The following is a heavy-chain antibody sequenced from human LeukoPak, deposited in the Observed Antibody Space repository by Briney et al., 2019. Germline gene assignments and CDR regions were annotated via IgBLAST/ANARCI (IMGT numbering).Heavy chain of an antibody. J-gene: IGHJ6*03. CDR2: ISSNGGST. Sequence: PGGSLRLSCAASGFTFSSYAMHWVRQAPGKGLEYVSAISSNGGSTYYANSVKGRFTISRDDSKNTLYLQMGSLRAEDMAVYYCARVGDMRDGYNLGYYYYYMDVWGKGTTVTVSS. CDR1: GFTFSSYA. V-gene: IGHV3-64*01. CDR3: ARVGDMRDGYNLGYYYYYMDV. D-gene: IGHD5-24*01.